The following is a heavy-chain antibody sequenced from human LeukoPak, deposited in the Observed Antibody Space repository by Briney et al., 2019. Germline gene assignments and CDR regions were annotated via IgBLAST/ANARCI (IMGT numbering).Heavy chain of an antibody. CDR1: GFTFSDYY. CDR2: INHSGST. J-gene: IGHJ3*01. Sequence: PGGSLRLSCAASGFTFSDYYMSWIRQPPGKGLEWIGEINHSGSTNYNPSLKSRVTISVDTSKNQFSLKLSSVTAADTAVYYCARPILLWFGETHGALDVWSQGTMVTVSS. V-gene: IGHV4-34*01. CDR3: ARPILLWFGETHGALDV. D-gene: IGHD3-10*01.